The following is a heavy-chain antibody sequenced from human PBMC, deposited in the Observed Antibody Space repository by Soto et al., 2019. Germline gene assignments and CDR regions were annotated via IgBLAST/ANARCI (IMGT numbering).Heavy chain of an antibody. Sequence: PGGSLRLSCAASGFTFSSYEMNWVRQAPGKGLEWVSYISSSGSTIYYADPVKGRFTISRDNAKNSLYLQMNSLRAEDTAVYYCARAIMITFGGVIVPEPYFDYWGQGTLVTVSS. D-gene: IGHD3-16*02. J-gene: IGHJ4*02. CDR1: GFTFSSYE. V-gene: IGHV3-48*03. CDR3: ARAIMITFGGVIVPEPYFDY. CDR2: ISSSGSTI.